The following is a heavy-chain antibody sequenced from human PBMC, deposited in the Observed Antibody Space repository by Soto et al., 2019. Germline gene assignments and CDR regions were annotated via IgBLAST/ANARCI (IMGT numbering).Heavy chain of an antibody. CDR3: ARSGSWAYGDYGTFDY. CDR2: IYSSGST. D-gene: IGHD4-17*01. V-gene: IGHV4-31*03. Sequence: PSETLSLTCTVSGGSINRGGYYWSWIRQHPGKGLEWIGYIYSSGSTYYNPSLKSRLTISVDTSKNQFSLKLSSVTAADTAVYYCARSGSWAYGDYGTFDYWGQGTLVTVSS. J-gene: IGHJ4*02. CDR1: GGSINRGGYY.